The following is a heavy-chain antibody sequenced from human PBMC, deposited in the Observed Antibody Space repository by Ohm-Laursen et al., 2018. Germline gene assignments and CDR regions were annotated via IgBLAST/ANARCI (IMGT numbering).Heavy chain of an antibody. D-gene: IGHD2-2*01. CDR3: ARLGLYCSSTSCSGVVYYYGMDV. CDR1: GGTFSSYA. V-gene: IGHV1-69*04. CDR2: IIPILGIA. Sequence: GSSVKVSCKASGGTFSSYAISWVRQAPGQGLEWMGRIIPILGIANYAQKFQGRVTITADKSTSTAYMELSSLRSEDTAVYYCARLGLYCSSTSCSGVVYYYGMDVWGQGTTVTVSS. J-gene: IGHJ6*02.